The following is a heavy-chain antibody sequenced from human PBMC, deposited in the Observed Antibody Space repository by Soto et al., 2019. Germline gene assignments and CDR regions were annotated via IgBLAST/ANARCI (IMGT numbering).Heavy chain of an antibody. CDR1: GVSVSSATDY. J-gene: IGHJ5*02. CDR2: TDYSGNS. CDR3: ARQSSYDSERYHYWFDP. V-gene: IGHV4-61*01. Sequence: TSETLSLPCTVSGVSVSSATDYWTWIRQPPGKGLEWIGYTDYSGNSDRNPSLMSRVTISIDRPKNQFSLTLRSVTAADTAVYSCARQSSYDSERYHYWFDPWGRGILVTVSS. D-gene: IGHD3-22*01.